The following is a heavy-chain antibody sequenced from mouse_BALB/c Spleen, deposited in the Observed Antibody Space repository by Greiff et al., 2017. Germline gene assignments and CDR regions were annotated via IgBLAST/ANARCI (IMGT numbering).Heavy chain of an antibody. Sequence: QVQLQQSGPGLVAPSQSLSITCTASGFSLTGYGVNWVRQPPGKGLEWLGMIWGDGSTDYNSALKSRLSISKDNSKSQVFLKMNSLQTDDTARYYCARAEEITPYYYAMDYWGQGTSVTVSS. CDR3: ARAEEITPYYYAMDY. J-gene: IGHJ4*01. V-gene: IGHV2-6-7*01. D-gene: IGHD2-4*01. CDR2: IWGDGST. CDR1: GFSLTGYG.